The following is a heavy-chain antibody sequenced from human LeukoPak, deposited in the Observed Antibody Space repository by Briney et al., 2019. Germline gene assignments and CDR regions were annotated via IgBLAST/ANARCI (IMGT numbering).Heavy chain of an antibody. CDR2: ILYDGGNT. D-gene: IGHD4-23*01. CDR3: ARDLAYGGKVGVFDY. J-gene: IGHJ4*02. V-gene: IGHV3-30*03. Sequence: GGSLRLSCAASGFTLRSYVMHWVRQAPGKGLEWVAVILYDGGNTDYADSVKGRFTISRDDSRNTLYLEMNSLRAEDTAVYYCARDLAYGGKVGVFDYWGQGTLVTVSA. CDR1: GFTLRSYV.